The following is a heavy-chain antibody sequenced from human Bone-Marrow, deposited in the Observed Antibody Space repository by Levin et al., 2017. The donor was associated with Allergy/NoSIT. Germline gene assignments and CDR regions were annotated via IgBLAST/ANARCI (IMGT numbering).Heavy chain of an antibody. CDR2: ITWNRGKK. CDR3: AKDISGDGSNFDH. D-gene: IGHD5-24*01. J-gene: IGHJ4*02. CDR1: GFNVNDYA. Sequence: GGSLRLSCAVSGFNVNDYAMHWVRQAPGKGLEWVSGITWNRGKKDYADSVKGRFTISRDNAKNSLYLQMNSLRTEDTALYYCAKDISGDGSNFDHWGQGTLVTVSS. V-gene: IGHV3-9*01.